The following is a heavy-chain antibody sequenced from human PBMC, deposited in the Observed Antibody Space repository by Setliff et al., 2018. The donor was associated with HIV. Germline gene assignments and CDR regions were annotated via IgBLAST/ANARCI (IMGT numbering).Heavy chain of an antibody. D-gene: IGHD3-16*01. CDR1: GGSISTNSYY. J-gene: IGHJ4*02. Sequence: SETLSLTCTVSGGSISTNSYYWGWIRQSPGKGLEWVGNVHNSGGTNYNPSLKSRVSISVDTSKNQFSLNVNSVTAPDTAVYYCARTPSRGGFDYWGQGTLVTVSS. CDR3: ARTPSRGGFDY. V-gene: IGHV4-39*01. CDR2: VHNSGGT.